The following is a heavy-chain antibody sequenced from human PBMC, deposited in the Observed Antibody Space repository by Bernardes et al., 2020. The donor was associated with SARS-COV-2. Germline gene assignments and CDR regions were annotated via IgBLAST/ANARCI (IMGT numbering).Heavy chain of an antibody. Sequence: GGSLIPSCAASGFTFRSQAMSWVRQAPGQGLEWVSGISGTGSSADYADSVKGRFTVSRDESKSTLYLQMNSLRAEDTAVYYCAKGYFYSSGSYFHWGQGTLVTVSP. V-gene: IGHV3-23*01. CDR3: AKGYFYSSGSYFH. J-gene: IGHJ4*02. D-gene: IGHD3-10*01. CDR2: ISGTGSSA. CDR1: GFTFRSQA.